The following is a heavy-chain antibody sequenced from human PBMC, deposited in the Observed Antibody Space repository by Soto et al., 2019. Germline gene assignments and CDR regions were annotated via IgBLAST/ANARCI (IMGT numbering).Heavy chain of an antibody. D-gene: IGHD1-26*01. J-gene: IGHJ3*02. Sequence: ASVKVSCKASGYTFTGYYIHWMRQAPGQGLEWMGWINPNSGGTNFAQKFQGWVTMTRDTSISTAYMQLSRLRSEDTAVYYCARARYSGNYFGAFDIWGQGTMVTVSS. V-gene: IGHV1-2*04. CDR2: INPNSGGT. CDR3: ARARYSGNYFGAFDI. CDR1: GYTFTGYY.